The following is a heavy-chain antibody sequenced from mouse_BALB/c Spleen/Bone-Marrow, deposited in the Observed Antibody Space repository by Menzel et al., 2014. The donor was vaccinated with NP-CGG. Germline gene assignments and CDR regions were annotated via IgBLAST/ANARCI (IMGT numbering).Heavy chain of an antibody. Sequence: EVQPQQSGGGLVQPGGSRKLSCAASGFTFSSFGMHWVRQAPEKGLEWVAYISSGSSTIYYADTVMGRFTISRDNPKNTLFLQMTSLRSEDTAMYYCARSGSSSGYFDYWGQGTTLTVSS. V-gene: IGHV5-17*02. D-gene: IGHD1-1*01. CDR1: GFTFSSFG. CDR3: ARSGSSSGYFDY. J-gene: IGHJ2*01. CDR2: ISSGSSTI.